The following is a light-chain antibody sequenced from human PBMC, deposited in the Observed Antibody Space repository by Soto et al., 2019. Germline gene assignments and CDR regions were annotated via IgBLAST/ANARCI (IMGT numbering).Light chain of an antibody. CDR2: GAS. J-gene: IGKJ4*01. V-gene: IGKV3-15*01. CDR1: QSVNSD. CDR3: QQYENWPQLT. Sequence: EIVLPQSPATLSVSPGASATLSCRASQSVNSDLAWYQLKPGQAPRLLIYGASSRAPGIPARFSGSGSGTEFTLTISSLQSEDFAVYYCQQYENWPQLTVGGGTKVDIK.